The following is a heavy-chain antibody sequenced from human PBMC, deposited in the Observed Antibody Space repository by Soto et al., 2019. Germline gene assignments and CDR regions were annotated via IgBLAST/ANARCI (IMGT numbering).Heavy chain of an antibody. CDR2: ITHSGST. V-gene: IGHV4-34*01. CDR1: GGSFNGYY. D-gene: IGHD2-21*02. CDR3: ARGPVGGGNSPPYYYYGMDV. J-gene: IGHJ6*02. Sequence: SETLSLTCAVYGGSFNGYYWRWIRQPPGKGLEWIGEITHSGSTNYNPSLKSRVTISVDTSKNQFSLKLSSVTAADTAVYYCARGPVGGGNSPPYYYYGMDVWGQGTTVTVSS.